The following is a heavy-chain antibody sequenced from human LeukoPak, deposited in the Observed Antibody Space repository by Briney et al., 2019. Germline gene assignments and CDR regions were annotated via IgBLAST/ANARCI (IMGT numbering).Heavy chain of an antibody. D-gene: IGHD1-14*01. CDR2: IYYSGST. Sequence: SETLSLTCTVSGGSVSSGSYYWNWIRQPPGKGLEWIGHIYYSGSTVYNPSLKSRVTISADTSKNQFSLKMTSVTAADTAVYYCAREPGETDEGFEYWGQGTLVTVSS. V-gene: IGHV4-61*01. CDR3: AREPGETDEGFEY. J-gene: IGHJ4*02. CDR1: GGSVSSGSYY.